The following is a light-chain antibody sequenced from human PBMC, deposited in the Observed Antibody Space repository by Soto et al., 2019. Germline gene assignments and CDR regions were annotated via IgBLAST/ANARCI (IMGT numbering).Light chain of an antibody. J-gene: IGLJ2*01. V-gene: IGLV2-23*01. CDR1: SSDVGTYNL. Sequence: QSALTQPASVPGSPGESITISCTGTSSDVGTYNLVTWYQQHPGRVPKLILYEGNKRPSGVSSRFSASKSGNTASLTISGLQAEDEADYFCCSYAPSRTLLFGGGTKATVL. CDR2: EGN. CDR3: CSYAPSRTLL.